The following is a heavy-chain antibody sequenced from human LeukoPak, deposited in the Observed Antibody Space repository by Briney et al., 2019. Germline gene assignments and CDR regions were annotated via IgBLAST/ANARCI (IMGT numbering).Heavy chain of an antibody. CDR1: GFTFDDYA. D-gene: IGHD5-24*01. CDR2: ISENGGII. J-gene: IGHJ5*02. V-gene: IGHV3-43*02. Sequence: GGSLRLSCAASGFTFDDYAMHWVRQAPGKGLEWVSLISENGGIIYYADSLKGRFTISRDNSENSLYLQVNSLRAEDTALYYCAKGLRRDGYNRFGWFDRWGQGTLVTVSS. CDR3: AKGLRRDGYNRFGWFDR.